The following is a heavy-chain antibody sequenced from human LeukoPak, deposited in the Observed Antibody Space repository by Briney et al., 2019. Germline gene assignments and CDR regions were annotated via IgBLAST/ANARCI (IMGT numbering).Heavy chain of an antibody. CDR3: ARVGSGSSYRPFDY. CDR2: IKEDESEK. V-gene: IGHV3-7*01. J-gene: IGHJ4*02. D-gene: IGHD3-10*01. Sequence: GGSLRLSCAASGFTFSSYWMGWVRQAPGNGSEWVANIKEDESEKNHVDSVKGRFTISRDSAKNALYLQMNSLRAEDTAVYYCARVGSGSSYRPFDYWGQGTLVTVSS. CDR1: GFTFSSYW.